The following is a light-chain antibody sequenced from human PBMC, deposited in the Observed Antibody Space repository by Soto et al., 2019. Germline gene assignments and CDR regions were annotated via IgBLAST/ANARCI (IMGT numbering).Light chain of an antibody. Sequence: EIVLTQSPGTLSLSPGERATLSCRASQSVSSSYLAWYQQKPGQAPRLLIYGASSRATGIPDRFSGSGSGTDFTLTISRLEPEDFAVYYCQQYSSSWTVGQGTKVDIK. V-gene: IGKV3-20*01. CDR3: QQYSSSWT. J-gene: IGKJ1*01. CDR1: QSVSSSY. CDR2: GAS.